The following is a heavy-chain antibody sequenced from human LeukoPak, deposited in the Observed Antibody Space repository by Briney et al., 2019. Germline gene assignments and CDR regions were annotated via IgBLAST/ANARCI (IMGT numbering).Heavy chain of an antibody. CDR3: AREILGYYDSSGFFDY. J-gene: IGHJ4*02. V-gene: IGHV1-69*13. Sequence: GASVKVSCKASGGTFSSYAINWVRQAPGQGLEWMGGIIPIFGTANYAQKVQSRVTITEDESTSTAYMELSSLRSEDTAVYYCAREILGYYDSSGFFDYWGQGTLDTVSS. D-gene: IGHD3-22*01. CDR1: GGTFSSYA. CDR2: IIPIFGTA.